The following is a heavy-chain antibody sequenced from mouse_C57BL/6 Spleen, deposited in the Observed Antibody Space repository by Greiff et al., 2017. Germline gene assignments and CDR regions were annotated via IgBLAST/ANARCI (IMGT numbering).Heavy chain of an antibody. J-gene: IGHJ2*01. Sequence: EVQGVESGGGLVQPGGSLKLSCAASGFTFSDYGMAWVRQAPRKGPEWVAFISNLAYSIYYADTVTGRFTISRENAKNTLYLEMSSLRSEDTAMYYCARHRDYYFDYWGQGTTLTVSS. V-gene: IGHV5-15*01. CDR2: ISNLAYSI. CDR1: GFTFSDYG. CDR3: ARHRDYYFDY.